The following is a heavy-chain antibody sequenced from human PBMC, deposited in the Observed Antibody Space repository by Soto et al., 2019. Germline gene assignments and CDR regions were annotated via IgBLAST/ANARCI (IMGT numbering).Heavy chain of an antibody. CDR2: IYYSGST. CDR3: ATLPHYGDTKAGV. J-gene: IGHJ4*02. Sequence: QLQLQESGPGLVKPSETLSLTCTVSGGSISSSNYYWGWIRQPPGKGLQWIGRIGSIYYSGSTYYNSSLKSRVTISVDTSRNQFSLKLTSVPAADTAVYYCATLPHYGDTKAGVWGQGTLVTVSS. V-gene: IGHV4-39*01. D-gene: IGHD4-17*01. CDR1: GGSISSSNYY.